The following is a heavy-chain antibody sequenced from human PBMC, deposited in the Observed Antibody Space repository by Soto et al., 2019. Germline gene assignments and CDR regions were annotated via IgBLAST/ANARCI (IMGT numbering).Heavy chain of an antibody. CDR2: ISYDGSNK. D-gene: IGHD1-7*01. CDR3: AKSPTGTRRGGGVVGYYYYYLDV. Sequence: PGGSLRLSCAASGFTFSSYGMHWVRQAPGKGLEWVAVISYDGSNKYYADSVKGRFTISRDNSKNTLYLQMNSLRAEDTAVYYCAKSPTGTRRGGGVVGYYYYYLDVCGKGTTVTGSS. CDR1: GFTFSSYG. V-gene: IGHV3-30*18. J-gene: IGHJ6*03.